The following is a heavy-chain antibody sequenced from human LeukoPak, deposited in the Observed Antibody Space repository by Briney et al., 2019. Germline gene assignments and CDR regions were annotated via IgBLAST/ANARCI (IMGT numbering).Heavy chain of an antibody. CDR1: GGSISSSSYY. CDR2: IYYSGST. J-gene: IGHJ6*02. Sequence: PSETLSLTCTVSGGSISSSSYYWGWIRQPPGKGLEWIGSIYYSGSTYYNPSLKSRVTISVDTSKNQFSLKLSSVTAADTAVYYCARGYYYYGMDVWGQGTTLTVSS. V-gene: IGHV4-39*07. CDR3: ARGYYYYGMDV.